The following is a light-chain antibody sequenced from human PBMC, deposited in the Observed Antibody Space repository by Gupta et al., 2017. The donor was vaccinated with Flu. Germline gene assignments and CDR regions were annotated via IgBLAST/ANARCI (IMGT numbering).Light chain of an antibody. J-gene: IGLJ3*02. Sequence: QSALTQPASVSGSPGQSITISCTGTSRDIGGYDMVSWYQQHPSKAPKVIIYEGNKRPSGISNRFSGSKSGNTASLTISGLQAEDEAEYFCSSYAGSSTWVFGGGTNLTVL. CDR3: SSYAGSSTWV. V-gene: IGLV2-23*01. CDR2: EGN. CDR1: SRDIGGYDM.